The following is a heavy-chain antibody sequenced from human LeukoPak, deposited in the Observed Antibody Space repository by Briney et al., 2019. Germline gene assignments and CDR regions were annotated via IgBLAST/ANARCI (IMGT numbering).Heavy chain of an antibody. D-gene: IGHD1-26*01. V-gene: IGHV4-34*01. CDR3: ARESGGGATSWFDP. Sequence: KPSETLSLTCAVYGGSFSGYYWSWIRQPPGKGLEWIGEINHSGSTNYNPSLKSRVTISVDTSKNQFSLKLSSVTAADTAVYYCARESGGGATSWFDPWGQGTLVTVSS. CDR2: INHSGST. CDR1: GGSFSGYY. J-gene: IGHJ5*02.